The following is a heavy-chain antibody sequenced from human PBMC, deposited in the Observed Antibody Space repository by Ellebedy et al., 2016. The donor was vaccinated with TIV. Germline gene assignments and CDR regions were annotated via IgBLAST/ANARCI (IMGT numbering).Heavy chain of an antibody. D-gene: IGHD3-3*01. V-gene: IGHV4-4*02. CDR3: ARESDSCWYGMDV. Sequence: GSLRLSXAVSAGSISSSNWWSWVRQPPGKGLEWIGEIYHSGSTNYNPSLKSRVTISVDKSKNQFSLKLSSVTAADTAVYYCARESDSCWYGMDVWGQGTTVTVSS. CDR2: IYHSGST. CDR1: AGSISSSNW. J-gene: IGHJ6*02.